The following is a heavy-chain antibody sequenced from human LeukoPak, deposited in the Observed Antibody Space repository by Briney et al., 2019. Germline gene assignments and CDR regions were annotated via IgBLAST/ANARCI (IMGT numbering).Heavy chain of an antibody. Sequence: GESLHISSQASGFGFTNDWIAWARPMTGRGREWLGFYYSDDSDPRYSPSCQGQVTNSDDKSISTAYLQWSSLRASDTAMYYCATRLREHLDSWGQGTLVTVSS. D-gene: IGHD1/OR15-1a*01. CDR2: YYSDDSDP. J-gene: IGHJ4*02. CDR3: ATRLREHLDS. V-gene: IGHV5-51*01. CDR1: GFGFTNDW.